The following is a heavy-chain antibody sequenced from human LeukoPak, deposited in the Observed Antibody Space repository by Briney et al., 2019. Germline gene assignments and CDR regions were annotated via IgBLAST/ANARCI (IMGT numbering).Heavy chain of an antibody. CDR3: ARSRGYYYDSSYDY. J-gene: IGHJ4*02. CDR1: GGSISSYY. CDR2: IYYSGST. D-gene: IGHD3-22*01. Sequence: SETLSLTCTVSGGSISSYYWSWIRQPPGKGLEWIGYIYYSGSTNYNPSLKSRVTISVDTSKNQFSLKLSSVTAADTAVYYCARSRGYYYDSSYDYWGQGTLVTVSS. V-gene: IGHV4-59*01.